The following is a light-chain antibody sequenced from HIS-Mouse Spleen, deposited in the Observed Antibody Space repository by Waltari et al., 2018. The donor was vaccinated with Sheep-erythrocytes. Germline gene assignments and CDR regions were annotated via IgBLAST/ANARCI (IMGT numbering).Light chain of an antibody. Sequence: QSALTQPPSASGSPGQSVTISCTGTSSDVGGYNYVSWYQQTPGKAPKLMIYEVSKRPSGVPDRFSGSKSGNTASLTVSGLQAEDEADYYCSSYAGSNNYVFGTGTKVTVL. CDR2: EVS. J-gene: IGLJ1*01. CDR1: SSDVGGYNY. CDR3: SSYAGSNNYV. V-gene: IGLV2-8*01.